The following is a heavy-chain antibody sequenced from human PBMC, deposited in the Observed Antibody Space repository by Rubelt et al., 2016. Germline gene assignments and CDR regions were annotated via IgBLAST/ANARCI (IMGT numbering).Heavy chain of an antibody. D-gene: IGHD6-19*01. CDR3: ARQSEYLSIAVADIFDY. J-gene: IGHJ4*02. V-gene: IGHV4-61*07. CDR2: IYYSGST. Sequence: GKGLEWIGYIYYSGSTNYNPSLKSRVTISVDTSKNQFSLKLSSVTAADTAVYYCARQSEYLSIAVADIFDYWGQGTLVTVSS.